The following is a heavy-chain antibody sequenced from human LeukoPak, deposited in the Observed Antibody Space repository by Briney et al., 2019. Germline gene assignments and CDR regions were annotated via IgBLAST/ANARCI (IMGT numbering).Heavy chain of an antibody. J-gene: IGHJ4*02. V-gene: IGHV3-33*01. D-gene: IGHD3-3*01. Sequence: GGSLRLSCAASGFTFSSYGMDWVRQAPGKGVEGGAVIWYDGSNKYYADSVKGRFTISRDNSKNTLYLQMNSLRAEDTAVYYCARSILEEGYYYFDYWGQGTLVTVSS. CDR3: ARSILEEGYYYFDY. CDR2: IWYDGSNK. CDR1: GFTFSSYG.